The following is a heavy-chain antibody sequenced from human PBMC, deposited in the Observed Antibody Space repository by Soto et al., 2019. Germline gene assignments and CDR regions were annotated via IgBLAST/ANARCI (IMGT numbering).Heavy chain of an antibody. CDR1: GFTFSSYA. CDR3: EKVQNCGGDCYPGYFQH. CDR2: ISGSGGST. D-gene: IGHD2-21*02. J-gene: IGHJ1*01. V-gene: IGHV3-23*01. Sequence: GGSLRLSCAASGFTFSSYAMSWVRQAPGKGLEWVSAISGSGGSTYYADSVKGRFTISRDNSKNTLYLQMNSLRAEDTAVYYCEKVQNCGGDCYPGYFQHWGQGTLVTVSS.